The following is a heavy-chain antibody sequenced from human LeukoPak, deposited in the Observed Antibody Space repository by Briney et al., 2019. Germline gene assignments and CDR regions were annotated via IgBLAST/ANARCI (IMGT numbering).Heavy chain of an antibody. V-gene: IGHV3-48*03. CDR2: ISSSGSTI. D-gene: IGHD2-21*02. J-gene: IGHJ4*02. CDR1: GFTFSSYE. Sequence: GGSLRLSCAASGFTFSSYEMNWVRQAPGKGLEWVSYISSSGSTIYYADSVKGRFTISRDNAKNSLYLQMNSLRAEDTAVYYCARDYLYCGGDCFVDDWGQGTLVTVSS. CDR3: ARDYLYCGGDCFVDD.